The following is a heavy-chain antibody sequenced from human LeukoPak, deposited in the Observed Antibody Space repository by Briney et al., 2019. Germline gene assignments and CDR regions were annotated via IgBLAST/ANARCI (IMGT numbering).Heavy chain of an antibody. CDR2: ISYDGTNK. CDR1: GFTFSSYG. Sequence: GRSLRLSCAASGFTFSSYGMHWVRQAPGKGLEWVAIISYDGTNKYYADSVKGRFTISRDNSKNTLYLQMNSLRAEDAAVYYCAKDEVDNSWYPDYWGQGTLVTVSS. CDR3: AKDEVDNSWYPDY. D-gene: IGHD6-13*01. J-gene: IGHJ4*02. V-gene: IGHV3-30*18.